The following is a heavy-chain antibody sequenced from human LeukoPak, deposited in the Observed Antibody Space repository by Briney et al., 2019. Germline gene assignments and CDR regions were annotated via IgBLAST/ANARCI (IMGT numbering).Heavy chain of an antibody. V-gene: IGHV3-15*01. Sequence: GGTLRLSPLRSGVNLNEAYMNWVRQAPGKGLEWVGRVKTQREVGATEDAAPMKGRFIISRDDSKTTVYLQMNSLKTEDAAIYYCTARVVTTIEFWGQGTLVTVSS. CDR1: GVNLNEAY. D-gene: IGHD2-21*02. CDR2: VKTQREVGAT. CDR3: TARVVTTIEF. J-gene: IGHJ4*02.